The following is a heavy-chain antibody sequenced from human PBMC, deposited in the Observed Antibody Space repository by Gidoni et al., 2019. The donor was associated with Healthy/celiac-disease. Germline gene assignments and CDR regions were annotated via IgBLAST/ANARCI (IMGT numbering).Heavy chain of an antibody. Sequence: EVQLVESGGGLVQPGGSLRLYCTASGFPFSSYWMHWVRQAPGKGLVWVSRINSDGSSTSYADSVKGRFTISRDNAKNTLYLQMNSLRAEDTAVYYCARDGARVSPFDYWGQGTLVTVSS. CDR1: GFPFSSYW. D-gene: IGHD3-16*01. V-gene: IGHV3-74*01. CDR3: ARDGARVSPFDY. CDR2: INSDGSST. J-gene: IGHJ4*02.